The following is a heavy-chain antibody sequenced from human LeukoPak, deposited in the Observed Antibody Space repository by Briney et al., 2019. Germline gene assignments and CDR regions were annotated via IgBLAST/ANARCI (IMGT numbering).Heavy chain of an antibody. V-gene: IGHV5-51*01. CDR3: ARPRSHYYDIRNYAFDI. Sequence: GESLKISCKGSGYSFTSYWIAWVRQMPGKGLEWMGIIYPTDSDTRYSPSFQGQVTMLADKSINTAYLQWSSLKASDTAMYFCARPRSHYYDIRNYAFDIWGQGTMVTVSS. D-gene: IGHD3-22*01. CDR1: GYSFTSYW. J-gene: IGHJ3*02. CDR2: IYPTDSDT.